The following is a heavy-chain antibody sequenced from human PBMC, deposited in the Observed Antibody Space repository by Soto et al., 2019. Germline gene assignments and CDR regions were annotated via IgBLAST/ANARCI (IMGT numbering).Heavy chain of an antibody. Sequence: SETLSLTCTVSGYSINSDDYWGWIRQPPGKGLEWIASIYHSVSTFYDPSLRSRVTISIDTSKNQFSLRLSSVTAADTAVYYCARHRYGRYFDWPSTYYYGMDVWGQGTTVTVSS. CDR1: GYSINSDDY. CDR2: IYHSVST. D-gene: IGHD3-9*01. J-gene: IGHJ6*02. CDR3: ARHRYGRYFDWPSTYYYGMDV. V-gene: IGHV4-38-2*02.